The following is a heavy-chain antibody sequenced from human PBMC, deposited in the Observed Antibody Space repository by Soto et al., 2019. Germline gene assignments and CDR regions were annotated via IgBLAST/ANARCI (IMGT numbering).Heavy chain of an antibody. Sequence: QVQLQQWGSGLLKPSATLTLTCAVYGGSFSGYYWSWIRQPPGKGLEWIGEINHSGSTNYNPSLKSRINISVATSENQSSLKLSFVTAADTAVDYCARGRAPYCSSTSCFNWFDPWGPGTLVTVSS. CDR2: INHSGST. CDR3: ARGRAPYCSSTSCFNWFDP. CDR1: GGSFSGYY. V-gene: IGHV4-34*01. D-gene: IGHD2-2*01. J-gene: IGHJ5*02.